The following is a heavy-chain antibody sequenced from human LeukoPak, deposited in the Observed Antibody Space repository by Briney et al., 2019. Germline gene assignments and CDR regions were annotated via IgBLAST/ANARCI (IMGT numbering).Heavy chain of an antibody. CDR1: DGSFSGYY. J-gene: IGHJ1*01. V-gene: IGHV4-34*01. D-gene: IGHD3-10*01. CDR3: ARGITMALGCFQH. CDR2: INHSGST. Sequence: SETLSLTCAGYDGSFSGYYWSWIRQPPGKGLEWIGEINHSGSTNYNPSLKSRVTISVDTSKNQFSLKLSSVTAADTAVYYCARGITMALGCFQHWGQGTLVTVSS.